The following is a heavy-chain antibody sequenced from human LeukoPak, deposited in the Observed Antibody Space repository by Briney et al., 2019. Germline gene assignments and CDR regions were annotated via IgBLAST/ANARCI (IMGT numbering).Heavy chain of an antibody. CDR3: ATPAGDGNID. CDR1: GFTFSRYS. V-gene: IGHV3-48*01. D-gene: IGHD4-23*01. CDR2: ISSGSSTI. Sequence: PGGSLRLSCAASGFTFSRYSMNWVRQAPGKGLEWVSYISSGSSTIYYADSVKGRFTISRDNAKNSLYLQMNSLKAEDTAVYYCATPAGDGNIDWGQGTLVTVSS. J-gene: IGHJ4*02.